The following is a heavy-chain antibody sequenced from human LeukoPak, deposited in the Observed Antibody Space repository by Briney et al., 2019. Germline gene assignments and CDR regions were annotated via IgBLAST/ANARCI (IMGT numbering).Heavy chain of an antibody. CDR1: GGTFSSYA. J-gene: IGHJ4*02. CDR3: ARDLFYCSGGSCYSGYFDY. CDR2: IIPILGIA. V-gene: IGHV1-69*04. Sequence: SVKVSCKASGGTFSSYAISWVRQAPGQGLEWMGRIIPILGIANYAQKFQGRVTITADKSTSTAYMELSSLRSEDTAVYYCARDLFYCSGGSCYSGYFDYWGQGTLVTVSS. D-gene: IGHD2-15*01.